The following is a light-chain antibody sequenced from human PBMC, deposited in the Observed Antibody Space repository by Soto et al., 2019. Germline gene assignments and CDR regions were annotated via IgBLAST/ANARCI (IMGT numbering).Light chain of an antibody. J-gene: IGKJ5*01. CDR2: WAS. CDR3: RQYYSSPST. V-gene: IGKV4-1*01. Sequence: AVSRDGMYITVGDSSLNKIYSSNNKKYLAWYQQKPGQPPKLLIYWASTRESGVPERLSGSGYGTDLTVTISSMQSEDVEVYYCRQYYSSPSTFGQGTRLEIK. CDR1: LNKIYSSNNKKY.